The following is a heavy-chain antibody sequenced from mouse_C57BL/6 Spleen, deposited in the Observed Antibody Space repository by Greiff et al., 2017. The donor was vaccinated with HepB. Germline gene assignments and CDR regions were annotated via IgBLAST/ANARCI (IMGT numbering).Heavy chain of an antibody. J-gene: IGHJ4*01. D-gene: IGHD2-4*01. CDR2: INYDGSST. CDR1: GFTFSDYY. Sequence: EVQVVESEGGLVQPGSSMKLSCTASGFTFSDYYMAWVRQVPEKGLEWVANINYDGSSTYYLDSLKSRFIISRDNAKNILYLQMSSLKSEDTATYYCARVAIMTAMDYWGQGTSVTVSS. V-gene: IGHV5-16*01. CDR3: ARVAIMTAMDY.